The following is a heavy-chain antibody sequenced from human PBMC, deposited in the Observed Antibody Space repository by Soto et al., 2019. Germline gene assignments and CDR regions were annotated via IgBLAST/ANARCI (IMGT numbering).Heavy chain of an antibody. Sequence: SETLSLTCAVYGVSFSGYYWSWIRQPPGKGLEWIGEINHSGSTNYNPSLKSRVTISVDTSKNQFSLKLSSVTAADTAIYYCARGLTTMNRGNWFDPWGQGTLVTVSS. CDR3: ARGLTTMNRGNWFDP. D-gene: IGHD3-22*01. CDR1: GVSFSGYY. V-gene: IGHV4-34*01. CDR2: INHSGST. J-gene: IGHJ5*02.